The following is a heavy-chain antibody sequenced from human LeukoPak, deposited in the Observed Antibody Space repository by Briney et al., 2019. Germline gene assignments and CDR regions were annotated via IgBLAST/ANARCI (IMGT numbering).Heavy chain of an antibody. CDR1: GFTFDDYA. CDR2: ISWDGGST. CDR3: ARDQGYCSSTRCYEYYFDY. J-gene: IGHJ4*02. D-gene: IGHD2-2*01. V-gene: IGHV3-43D*03. Sequence: GGSLRLSCAASGFTFDDYAMHWVRQAPGKGLEWVSLISWDGGSTYYADSVKGRFTISRDNSKNSLYLQMSSLRAEDTAVYYCARDQGYCSSTRCYEYYFDYWGQGTLVTVSS.